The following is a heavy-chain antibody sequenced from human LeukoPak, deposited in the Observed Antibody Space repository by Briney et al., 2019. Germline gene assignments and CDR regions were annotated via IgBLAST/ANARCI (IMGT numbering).Heavy chain of an antibody. Sequence: SETLSLTCTVSGGSISTSYWSWIRQPPGKGLQWLGYIYYTGTNNYHPSLKRRITISVDMSKNQFSLKLRSVTAADTAVYYCAREGYASGWIQFWGQGTLVTVSS. CDR3: AREGYASGWIQF. D-gene: IGHD6-19*01. CDR2: IYYTGTN. J-gene: IGHJ4*02. V-gene: IGHV4-59*01. CDR1: GGSISTSY.